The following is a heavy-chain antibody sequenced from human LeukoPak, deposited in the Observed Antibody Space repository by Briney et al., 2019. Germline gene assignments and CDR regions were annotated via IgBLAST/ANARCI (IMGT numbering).Heavy chain of an antibody. CDR2: IYHSGST. CDR1: GGSISSGGYS. D-gene: IGHD7-27*01. J-gene: IGHJ3*02. Sequence: SETLSLTCAVSGGSISSGGYSWSWIRQPPGKGLEWIGYIYHSGSTYYNPSLKSRVTISVDRSKNQFSLKLSSVTAADTAVYYCARDYPSLGILAFDIWGQGTMVTVSS. CDR3: ARDYPSLGILAFDI. V-gene: IGHV4-30-2*01.